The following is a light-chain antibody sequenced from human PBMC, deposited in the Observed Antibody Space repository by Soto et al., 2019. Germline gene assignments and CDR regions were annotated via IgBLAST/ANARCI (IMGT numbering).Light chain of an antibody. CDR2: EDT. Sequence: QSALTQPASVSGSPGQSITISCTGTSSDVGNYKLVSWYQQQPGKAPKLIICEDTERPSGISNRFSGSKSGNTASLTISGLHAEDDGDYYCCSYAGGTSVVFGGGTKLTVL. J-gene: IGLJ2*01. V-gene: IGLV2-23*01. CDR1: SSDVGNYKL. CDR3: CSYAGGTSVV.